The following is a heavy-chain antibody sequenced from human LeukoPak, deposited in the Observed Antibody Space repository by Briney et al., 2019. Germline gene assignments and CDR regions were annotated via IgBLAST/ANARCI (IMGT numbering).Heavy chain of an antibody. Sequence: PSQTLSLTCTVSGGSISSGSYYWSWIRQPAGKGLEWIVRIYTSGSTNYNPSLQSRLTISLDTSKNQFSLKLTSVTAADTAVYYCARDGSGYYDTSGYRNWGQGTLVTVSS. CDR2: IYTSGST. J-gene: IGHJ4*02. CDR3: ARDGSGYYDTSGYRN. D-gene: IGHD3-22*01. V-gene: IGHV4-61*02. CDR1: GGSISSGSYY.